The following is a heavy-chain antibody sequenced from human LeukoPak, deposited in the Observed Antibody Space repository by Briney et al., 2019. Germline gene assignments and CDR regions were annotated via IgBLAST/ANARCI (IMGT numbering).Heavy chain of an antibody. V-gene: IGHV1-2*02. CDR1: GFTFTDYY. Sequence: ASVKVSCKASGFTFTDYYMHWVRQAPGQGLEWVGWINPHSGATNYAQKFQGRVTMTRDTSINTAYMELSSLTSDDTAMYYCARYFTSYDGFDVWGQGTMVTVSS. CDR3: ARYFTSYDGFDV. CDR2: INPHSGAT. D-gene: IGHD3-10*01. J-gene: IGHJ3*01.